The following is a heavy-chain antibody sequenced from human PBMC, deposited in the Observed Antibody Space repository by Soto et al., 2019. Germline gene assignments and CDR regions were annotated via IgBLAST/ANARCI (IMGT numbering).Heavy chain of an antibody. D-gene: IGHD2-21*02. CDR3: ARVCGGDCHNGMDV. Sequence: SETLSLTCTVSGGSISSSSYYWGWIRQPPGKGLEWIGSIYYSGSTYYNPSLKSRVTISVDTSKNQFSLKLSSVTAADTAVYYCARVCGGDCHNGMDVWGQGTTVTVSS. CDR2: IYYSGST. V-gene: IGHV4-39*07. J-gene: IGHJ6*02. CDR1: GGSISSSSYY.